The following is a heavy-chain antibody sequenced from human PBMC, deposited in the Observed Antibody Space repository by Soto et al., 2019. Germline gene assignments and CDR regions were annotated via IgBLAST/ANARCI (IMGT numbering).Heavy chain of an antibody. D-gene: IGHD3-3*01. CDR3: ARDYGTESGYYYYGMDV. V-gene: IGHV1-18*01. Sequence: QVQLVQSGAEVKKPGASVKVSCKASGYTFTSYGISWVRQAPGQGLEWMGWISAYNGNTNYAQKLQGRVTMTTDTSTSTAYMELRRLRSDDTAVYYCARDYGTESGYYYYGMDVWGQGTTVTVSS. CDR2: ISAYNGNT. J-gene: IGHJ6*02. CDR1: GYTFTSYG.